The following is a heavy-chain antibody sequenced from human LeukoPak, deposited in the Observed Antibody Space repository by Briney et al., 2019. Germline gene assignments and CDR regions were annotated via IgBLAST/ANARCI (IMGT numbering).Heavy chain of an antibody. J-gene: IGHJ6*02. Sequence: GGSLRLSCAASGFTFSSYAMHWVRQAPGKGLEWVAVISYDGSNKYYADSVKGRFTISRDNSKNTLYLQTNSLRAEDTAVYYCAKEVVRGVYYYYGMDVWGQGTTVTVSS. CDR1: GFTFSSYA. CDR3: AKEVVRGVYYYYGMDV. D-gene: IGHD3-10*01. V-gene: IGHV3-30-3*01. CDR2: ISYDGSNK.